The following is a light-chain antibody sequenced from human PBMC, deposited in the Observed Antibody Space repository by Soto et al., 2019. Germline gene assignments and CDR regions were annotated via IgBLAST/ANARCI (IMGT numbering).Light chain of an antibody. V-gene: IGLV4-69*01. CDR3: QTWGSAIHV. CDR2: VNSDGRH. J-gene: IGLJ3*02. CDR1: SGHSNYA. Sequence: QLVLTQSPSASASLGASVKLTCTLSSGHSNYAIACHQQQPEKGPRYLMKVNSDGRHSKGDGIPDRFAGSSSGAERYLIISSLQSEDEADYYCQTWGSAIHVFGGGTKLTVL.